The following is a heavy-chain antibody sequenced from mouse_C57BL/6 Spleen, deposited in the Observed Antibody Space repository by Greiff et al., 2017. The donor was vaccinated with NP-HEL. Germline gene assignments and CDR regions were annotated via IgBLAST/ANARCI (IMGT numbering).Heavy chain of an antibody. J-gene: IGHJ4*01. CDR1: GYTFTSYW. D-gene: IGHD2-12*01. V-gene: IGHV1-69*01. CDR2: IDPSDSYT. Sequence: QVQLQQPGAELVMPGASVKLSCKASGYTFTSYWMHWVKQRPGQGLEWIGEIDPSDSYTNYNQKFKGKSTLTVDKSSSTAYMQLSSLTSEDSAVYYCARWLTPTEAMDYWGQGTSVTVSS. CDR3: ARWLTPTEAMDY.